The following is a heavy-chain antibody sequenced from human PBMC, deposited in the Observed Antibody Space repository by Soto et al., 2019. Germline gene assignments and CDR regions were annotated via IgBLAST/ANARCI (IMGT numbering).Heavy chain of an antibody. CDR2: IYYSGST. V-gene: IGHV4-31*03. J-gene: IGHJ5*02. Sequence: SETLSLTCTVSGGSISSGGYYWSWTRQHPGKGLEWIGYIYYSGSTYYNPSLKSRVTISVDTSKNQFSLKLSSVTAADTAVYYCARVGGINWFDPWGQETLVTVSS. CDR3: ARVGGINWFDP. CDR1: GGSISSGGYY. D-gene: IGHD3-16*01.